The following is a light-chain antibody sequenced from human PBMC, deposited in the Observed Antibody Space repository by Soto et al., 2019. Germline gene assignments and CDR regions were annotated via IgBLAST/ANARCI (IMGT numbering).Light chain of an antibody. CDR2: SSN. V-gene: IGLV1-44*01. Sequence: QSVLTQPPSASGTPGQRVTISCSGSNSDIGSNTVSWYQQLAGTAPKLLIYSSNQRPSGAPDRFSGSKSGTSASLAISGLQSEDEADYYCAARDDSLDGVVFGGGTKLTVL. CDR3: AARDDSLDGVV. J-gene: IGLJ2*01. CDR1: NSDIGSNT.